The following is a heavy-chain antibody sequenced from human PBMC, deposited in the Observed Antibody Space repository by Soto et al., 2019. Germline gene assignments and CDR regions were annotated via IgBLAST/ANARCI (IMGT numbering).Heavy chain of an antibody. CDR3: ARDFFQNYYDSSGYSFDY. Sequence: SVKVSCKASGGTFSSYAISWVRQAPGQGLEWMGGIIPIFGTANYAQKFQGRVTITADESTSTAYMELSSLRSEDTAVYYCARDFFQNYYDSSGYSFDYWGQGTLVTVSS. J-gene: IGHJ4*02. CDR1: GGTFSSYA. D-gene: IGHD3-22*01. V-gene: IGHV1-69*13. CDR2: IIPIFGTA.